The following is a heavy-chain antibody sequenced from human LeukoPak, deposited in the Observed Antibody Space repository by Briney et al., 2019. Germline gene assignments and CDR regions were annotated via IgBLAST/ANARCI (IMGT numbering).Heavy chain of an antibody. CDR2: IYYSGST. V-gene: IGHV4-59*01. Sequence: SETLSLTCTVPGGSISSYYWSSIRQPPGKGLEWMGYIYYSGSTNYNPSPKSRVTISVDTSKNQFSLKLSSVTAADTAVYYCASGGYCSSTSCYKYAFDIWGQGTMVTVSS. CDR3: ASGGYCSSTSCYKYAFDI. D-gene: IGHD2-2*02. J-gene: IGHJ3*02. CDR1: GGSISSYY.